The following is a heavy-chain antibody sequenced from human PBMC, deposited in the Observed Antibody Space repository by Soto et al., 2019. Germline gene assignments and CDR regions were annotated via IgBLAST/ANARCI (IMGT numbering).Heavy chain of an antibody. CDR1: GFALSDSA. D-gene: IGHD5-18*01. CDR3: TRRRDWTAMDPLDY. J-gene: IGHJ4*02. Sequence: EVQLVESGGGLVQPGGSLKLSCAASGFALSDSAMHWVRQASGKGLEWVGRIRSKVNTYATAYAASVKGRFTISRDDSISTTYIQMSSLKAEDTAVYYCTRRRDWTAMDPLDYWGQGTLVTVSS. V-gene: IGHV3-73*02. CDR2: IRSKVNTYAT.